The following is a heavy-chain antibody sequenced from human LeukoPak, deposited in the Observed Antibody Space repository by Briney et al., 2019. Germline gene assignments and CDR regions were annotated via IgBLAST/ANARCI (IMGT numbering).Heavy chain of an antibody. D-gene: IGHD2-15*01. CDR3: ARQVAAAARSFDY. V-gene: IGHV5-51*01. CDR2: IYPGDSDT. CDR1: GYSFPSYW. J-gene: IGHJ4*02. Sequence: GESLQISCRGSGYSFPSYWIGWVRQMPGRGLEWMGIIYPGDSDTKLSRSFQGQVTISVDRSISTPYLQWSSLKASDTAMYYCARQVAAAARSFDYWGQGTLVTVSS.